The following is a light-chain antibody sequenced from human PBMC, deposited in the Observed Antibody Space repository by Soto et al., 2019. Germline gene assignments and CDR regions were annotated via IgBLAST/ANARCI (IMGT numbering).Light chain of an antibody. Sequence: IRMTHSPSSLSASTGDRVTITCRASQGISSYLAWYQQKPGKAPKLLIYAASTLQSGVLSRFSGSGSGTDFTLTISCLQSEDFATYYCQQYYSYPGLNFGGGTKVDIK. CDR1: QGISSY. CDR2: AAS. J-gene: IGKJ4*01. V-gene: IGKV1-8*01. CDR3: QQYYSYPGLN.